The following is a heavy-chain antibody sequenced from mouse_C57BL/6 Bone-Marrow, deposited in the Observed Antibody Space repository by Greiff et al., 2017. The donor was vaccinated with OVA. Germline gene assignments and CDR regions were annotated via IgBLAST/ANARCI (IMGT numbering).Heavy chain of an antibody. Sequence: EVKVVESGGGLVQPKGSLKLSCAASGFSFNTYAMNWVRQAPGKGLEWVARIRSKSNNYATYYADSVKDRFTISRDDSESMLYLQMNNLKTEDTAMYYCVRHEDDGYYWFAYWGQGTLVTVSA. CDR3: VRHEDDGYYWFAY. V-gene: IGHV10-1*01. CDR1: GFSFNTYA. D-gene: IGHD2-3*01. CDR2: IRSKSNNYAT. J-gene: IGHJ3*01.